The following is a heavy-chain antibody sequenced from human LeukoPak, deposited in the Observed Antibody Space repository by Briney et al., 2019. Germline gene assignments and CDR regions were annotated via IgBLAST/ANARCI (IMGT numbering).Heavy chain of an antibody. CDR1: GFTFSSYG. Sequence: PGRSLRLSCAASGFTFSSYGMHWVRQAPGKGLEWVAVIWYDGSNKYYADSVKGRFTISRDNSKNTLYLQMNSLRAEDTAVYYCARGCSGGTCYGYYYYYMDVWGKGTTVTVSS. V-gene: IGHV3-33*01. CDR3: ARGCSGGTCYGYYYYYMDV. D-gene: IGHD2-15*01. J-gene: IGHJ6*03. CDR2: IWYDGSNK.